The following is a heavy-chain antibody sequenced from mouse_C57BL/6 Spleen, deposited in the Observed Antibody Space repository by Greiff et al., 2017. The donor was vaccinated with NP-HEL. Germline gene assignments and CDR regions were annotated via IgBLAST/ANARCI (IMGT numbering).Heavy chain of an antibody. D-gene: IGHD2-5*01. CDR3: ARQRGYSNYAMDY. J-gene: IGHJ4*01. Sequence: EVQLQESGGDLVKPGGSLKLSCAASGFTFSSYGMSWVRQTPDKRLEWVATISSGGSYTYYPDSVKGRFTISRDNAKNTLYLQMSSLKSEDTAMYYCARQRGYSNYAMDYWGQGTSVTVSS. CDR2: ISSGGSYT. CDR1: GFTFSSYG. V-gene: IGHV5-6*01.